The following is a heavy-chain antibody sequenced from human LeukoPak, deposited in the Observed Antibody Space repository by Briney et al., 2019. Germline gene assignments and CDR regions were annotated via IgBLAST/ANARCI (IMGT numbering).Heavy chain of an antibody. Sequence: SETLSLTCTVSGGSISSSSYYWGWIRQPPGKGLEWIGSIYFSGSTYYNPSLKSRVTISVDTSKNQFSLKLSSVTAADTAVYYCARHRILRQQLVQGGGDYWGQGTLVTVSS. V-gene: IGHV4-39*01. J-gene: IGHJ4*02. D-gene: IGHD6-13*01. CDR2: IYFSGST. CDR1: GGSISSSSYY. CDR3: ARHRILRQQLVQGGGDY.